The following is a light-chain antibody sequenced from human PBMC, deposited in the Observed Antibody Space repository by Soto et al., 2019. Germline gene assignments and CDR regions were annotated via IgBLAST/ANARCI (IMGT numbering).Light chain of an antibody. CDR3: QQRSTRT. Sequence: EIVLTQSPATLSLSPGERATRSCRASQSVSSYLAWYQQKPGQAPRLLIYDASNRATGIPARFSGSGSGTDFTLTISSLEPEDFAVYYCQQRSTRTFGQGTMVDIK. V-gene: IGKV3-11*01. CDR2: DAS. J-gene: IGKJ1*01. CDR1: QSVSSY.